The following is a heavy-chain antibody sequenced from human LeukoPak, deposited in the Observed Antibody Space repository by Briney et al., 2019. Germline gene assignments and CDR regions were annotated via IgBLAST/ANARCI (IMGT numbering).Heavy chain of an antibody. CDR2: INHSGST. D-gene: IGHD3-9*01. CDR3: ASRRRLRYFDWLLYGDRGVRSGADYYYMDV. J-gene: IGHJ6*03. Sequence: SETLSLTCAVYGGSFSGYYWSWIRQPPGKGLEWIGEINHSGSTNSNPSLKSRVTISVDTSKNQFSLKLSSVTAADTAVYYCASRRRLRYFDWLLYGDRGVRSGADYYYMDVWGKGTTVTISS. CDR1: GGSFSGYY. V-gene: IGHV4-34*01.